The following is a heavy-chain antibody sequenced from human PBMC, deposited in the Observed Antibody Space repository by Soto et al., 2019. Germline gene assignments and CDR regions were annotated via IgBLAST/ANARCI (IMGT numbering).Heavy chain of an antibody. CDR1: GFTFSSYS. J-gene: IGHJ4*02. CDR3: AKEMVAAAYVETSPFDL. CDR2: VDGCGVDT. V-gene: IGHV3-23*01. Sequence: GGSLRLSCAATGFTFSSYSMGWLCQAPGSGPEWVAFVDGCGVDTSFADSVKGRFTISRDNSKNSLYLHMNSLRAEDTAIYYCAKEMVAAAYVETSPFDLWGQGT. D-gene: IGHD2-15*01.